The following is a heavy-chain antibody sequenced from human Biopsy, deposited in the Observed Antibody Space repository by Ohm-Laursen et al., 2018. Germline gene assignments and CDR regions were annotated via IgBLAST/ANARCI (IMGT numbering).Heavy chain of an antibody. CDR2: INSVGTI. D-gene: IGHD3-16*01. CDR3: ARSVGIMAAPIDY. Sequence: SLRLSCSASGFIFSDYHMSWIRQAPGKGLEWVSNINSVGTIYYADSVRGRFTISRDNAKNSLYLQMNSLRVEDTAVYYCARSVGIMAAPIDYWGQGTLVTVSS. V-gene: IGHV3-11*01. CDR1: GFIFSDYH. J-gene: IGHJ4*02.